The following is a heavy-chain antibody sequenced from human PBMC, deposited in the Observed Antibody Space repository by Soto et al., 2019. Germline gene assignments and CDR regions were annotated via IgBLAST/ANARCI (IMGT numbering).Heavy chain of an antibody. CDR3: AREGYSSGWWGPAIAFAI. CDR1: GFTFSDYY. D-gene: IGHD6-19*01. Sequence: PGGSLRLSCAASGFTFSDYYMSWILQAPGKGLEWVSYISSSGSTIYYADSVKGRFTISRDNAKNSLYLQMNSLRAEDTAVYYCAREGYSSGWWGPAIAFAIWGQGTMVTVSS. V-gene: IGHV3-11*01. J-gene: IGHJ3*02. CDR2: ISSSGSTI.